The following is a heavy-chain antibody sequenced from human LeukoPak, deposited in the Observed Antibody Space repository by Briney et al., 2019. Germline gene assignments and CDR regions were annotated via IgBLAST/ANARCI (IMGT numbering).Heavy chain of an antibody. CDR2: ISAYNGNT. CDR3: ARGGYDFWSGPSGGWFDP. D-gene: IGHD3-3*01. V-gene: IGHV1-18*01. J-gene: IGHJ5*02. CDR1: GYTFTSYG. Sequence: ASVKVSCKASGYTFTSYGISWVRQAPGQGLEWMGWISAYNGNTNYAQKLQGRVTMTTDTSTSTAYMELRSLRSDDTAVYYCARGGYDFWSGPSGGWFDPWGQGTLVTVSS.